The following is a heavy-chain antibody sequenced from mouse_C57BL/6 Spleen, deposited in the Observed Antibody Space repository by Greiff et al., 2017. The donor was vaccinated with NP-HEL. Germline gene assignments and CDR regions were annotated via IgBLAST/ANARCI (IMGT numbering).Heavy chain of an antibody. Sequence: EVKLMESGGGLVKPGGSLKLSCAASGFTFSDYGMHWVRQAPEKGLEWVAYISSGSSTIYYADTVKGRFTIARDNAKNTLFLQMTSLRSEDTAMYYCAKSSDYNWYFDVWGTGPTVTVSS. CDR3: AKSSDYNWYFDV. J-gene: IGHJ1*03. D-gene: IGHD2-4*01. CDR2: ISSGSSTI. CDR1: GFTFSDYG. V-gene: IGHV5-17*01.